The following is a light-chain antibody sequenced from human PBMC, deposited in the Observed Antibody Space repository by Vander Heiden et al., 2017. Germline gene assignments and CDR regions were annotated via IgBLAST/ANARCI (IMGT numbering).Light chain of an antibody. CDR1: QGIRND. V-gene: IGKV1-17*01. J-gene: IGKJ1*01. Sequence: DIQMTQSPRSLSASVGDRVTITCRASQGIRNDLAWYQQKPGKAPKRLIYVASSLESGVPSRFSGSGSGTEFTLIISSLQPEDFATYYCLQHNSYPPTSGQGTKVEIK. CDR3: LQHNSYPPT. CDR2: VAS.